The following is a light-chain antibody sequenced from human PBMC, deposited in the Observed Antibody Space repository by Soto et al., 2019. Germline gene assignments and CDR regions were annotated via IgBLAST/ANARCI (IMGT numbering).Light chain of an antibody. CDR2: AAS. CDR1: QDIKKF. Sequence: DNQLSQSPSSMSASLGDRVTITCRASQDIKKFLAWYQQRPGKVPDLLIYAASTLRSGVPSRFSGNASGTDFSFTISSLQPEDVATYYCQKYDRAPAMFGQGTKVDIK. CDR3: QKYDRAPAM. V-gene: IGKV1-27*01. J-gene: IGKJ1*01.